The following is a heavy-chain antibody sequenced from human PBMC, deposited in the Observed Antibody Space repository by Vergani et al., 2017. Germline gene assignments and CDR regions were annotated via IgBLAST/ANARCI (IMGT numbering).Heavy chain of an antibody. Sequence: QVQLVQSGAEVKKPGSSVKVSCKASGGTFSSYAISWVRQAPGQGLEWMGRIIPILGIANYAQKFQGRVTITADKSTSTAYMELSSLRSEDTAVYYCATGRGAIHIAAALFDYWGQGTLVTVSS. CDR2: IIPILGIA. CDR3: ATGRGAIHIAAALFDY. J-gene: IGHJ4*02. V-gene: IGHV1-69*04. CDR1: GGTFSSYA. D-gene: IGHD6-13*01.